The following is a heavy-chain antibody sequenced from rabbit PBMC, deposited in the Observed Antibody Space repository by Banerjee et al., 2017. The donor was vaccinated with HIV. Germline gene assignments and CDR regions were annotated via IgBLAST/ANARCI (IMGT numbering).Heavy chain of an antibody. CDR2: IGAGSGAT. CDR3: ARGSAYAGAGYAL. CDR1: GFSFSSNA. Sequence: QEQLEESGGDLVKPEGSLTLTCTASGFSFSSNAMCWVRQAPGKGLEWIACIGAGSGATYYATWAKGRFTISKTSSTTVALQMTGLTAADTATCFCARGSAYAGAGYALWGPGTLVTVS. D-gene: IGHD4-2*01. J-gene: IGHJ4*01. V-gene: IGHV1S45*01.